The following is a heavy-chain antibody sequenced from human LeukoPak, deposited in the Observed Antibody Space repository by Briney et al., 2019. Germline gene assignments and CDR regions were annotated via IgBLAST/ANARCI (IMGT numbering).Heavy chain of an antibody. Sequence: GGSLRLSCAASGFTFSSYGMHWVRQAPGKGLEWVAFIRYDGSNKYYADSVKGRFTISRDNSKNTLYLQMNSLRAEDTAVYYCARGYDFWSGYNVRPYYYMDVWGKGTTVTVSS. J-gene: IGHJ6*03. CDR1: GFTFSSYG. CDR2: IRYDGSNK. CDR3: ARGYDFWSGYNVRPYYYMDV. D-gene: IGHD3-3*01. V-gene: IGHV3-30*02.